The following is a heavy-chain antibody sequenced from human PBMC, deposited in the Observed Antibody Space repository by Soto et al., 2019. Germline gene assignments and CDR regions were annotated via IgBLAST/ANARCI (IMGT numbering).Heavy chain of an antibody. D-gene: IGHD2-15*01. CDR3: ATHGGCSGGSCYSDYYYGMDV. J-gene: IGHJ6*02. Sequence: ASVKVSCKASGYTFTGYYMHWVRQAPGQGLEWMGWINPNSGGTNYAQKFQGWVTMTRDTSISTVYMELSRLRSDDTAVYYCATHGGCSGGSCYSDYYYGMDVWGQGTTVTVSS. CDR2: INPNSGGT. V-gene: IGHV1-2*04. CDR1: GYTFTGYY.